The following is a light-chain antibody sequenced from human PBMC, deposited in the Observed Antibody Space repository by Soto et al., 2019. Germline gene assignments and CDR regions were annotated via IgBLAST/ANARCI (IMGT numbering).Light chain of an antibody. CDR3: QQYNIRPLT. Sequence: DIQMTQSPSTLSASVGDRVTITCRASQSVHTWLAWYQQKPGKAPKLLISDASSLESGVPSRFSGSRSGREFTLTITNLYPDDFATYYCQQYNIRPLTFGGGTKVEIK. V-gene: IGKV1-5*01. CDR1: QSVHTW. J-gene: IGKJ4*01. CDR2: DAS.